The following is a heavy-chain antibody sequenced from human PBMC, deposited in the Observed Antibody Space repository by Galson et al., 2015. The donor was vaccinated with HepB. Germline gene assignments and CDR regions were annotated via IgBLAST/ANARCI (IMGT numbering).Heavy chain of an antibody. CDR2: IYSDGTP. J-gene: IGHJ5*02. Sequence: SLRLSCADSESTVSSHSMNWVRQAPGKGLEWVSAIYSDGTPYHSASEKDRLTISRDNSKNTLYLQMNSLRAEDTAMYYCARERLEYCRGDNCPPIILNRYTFFDPWGQGTLVTVSS. D-gene: IGHD2-21*01. V-gene: IGHV3-66*01. CDR1: ESTVSSHS. CDR3: ARERLEYCRGDNCPPIILNRYTFFDP.